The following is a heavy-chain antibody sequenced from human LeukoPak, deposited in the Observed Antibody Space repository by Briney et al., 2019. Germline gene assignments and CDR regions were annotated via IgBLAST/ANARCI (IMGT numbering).Heavy chain of an antibody. Sequence: GASVKVSCKASGYTFTSYGISWVRQAPGQGLEWMGWISAYNGNTKYAQKLQGRVTMTTDTSTSTAYMELRSLRSDDTAVYYCAIRIDLSRVKGYYDSSGYPPVYWGQGTLVTVSS. CDR3: AIRIDLSRVKGYYDSSGYPPVY. D-gene: IGHD3-22*01. CDR2: ISAYNGNT. V-gene: IGHV1-18*01. J-gene: IGHJ4*02. CDR1: GYTFTSYG.